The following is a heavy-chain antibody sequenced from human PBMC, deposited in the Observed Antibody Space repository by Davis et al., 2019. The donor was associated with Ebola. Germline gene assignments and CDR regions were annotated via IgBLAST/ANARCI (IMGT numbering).Heavy chain of an antibody. CDR3: ATSHQIRDKDCFDY. CDR1: GGSLNDYY. J-gene: IGHJ4*02. CDR2: INHRGRA. Sequence: PSETLSLTCAVYGGSLNDYYWAWIRQPPGRGLEWIGEINHRGRAYYNPSLKSRVPMSVGTSKNHFSPRLTSVAAADMGVYYCATSHQIRDKDCFDYWGQGTRVTVSS. V-gene: IGHV4-34*01. D-gene: IGHD2-2*01.